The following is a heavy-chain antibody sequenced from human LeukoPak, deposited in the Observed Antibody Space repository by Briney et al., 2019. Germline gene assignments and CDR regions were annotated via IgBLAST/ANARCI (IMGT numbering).Heavy chain of an antibody. J-gene: IGHJ4*02. V-gene: IGHV3-23*01. CDR3: AKTTIGYSSGRYPGWPVDY. CDR1: GFTGSSYA. Sequence: GSLRLSCAASGFTGSSYAMSWGRQAPGKGLGWVSAVSGSGGSTYYADSVKGRFTISRDNSKNTVYLQMNSLRAEDTAVYYCAKTTIGYSSGRYPGWPVDYWGQGTLVTVSS. D-gene: IGHD6-19*01. CDR2: VSGSGGST.